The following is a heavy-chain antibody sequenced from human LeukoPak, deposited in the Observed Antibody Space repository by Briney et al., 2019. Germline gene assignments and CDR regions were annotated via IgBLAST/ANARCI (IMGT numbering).Heavy chain of an antibody. CDR2: ISSSNSYI. V-gene: IGHV3-21*01. Sequence: GGSLRLSCAASGFTFSSYSMNWVRQAPGEGLEWVSSISSSNSYIYYAHSVKGRFTISRDNAKNSLYLQMNSLRAEDTAVYYWARVGGRYCSGGSCYSGGHAFDIWGQGTMVTVSS. CDR1: GFTFSSYS. D-gene: IGHD2-15*01. J-gene: IGHJ3*02. CDR3: ARVGGRYCSGGSCYSGGHAFDI.